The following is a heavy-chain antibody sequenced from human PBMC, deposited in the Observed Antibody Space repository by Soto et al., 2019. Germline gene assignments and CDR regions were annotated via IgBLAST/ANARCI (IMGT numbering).Heavy chain of an antibody. D-gene: IGHD1-26*01. V-gene: IGHV3-66*01. CDR1: GFTFSIYS. CDR2: IYSAGNT. CDR3: ARDFVVGGPTINYYYGMDV. Sequence: GGSLRLSCAASGFTFSIYSMNWVRQAPGKGLEWISIIYSAGNTYYADSVKGRFTISRDNSKNTLYLQMNSLGAEDTAVYYCARDFVVGGPTINYYYGMDVWGQGTTVTVSS. J-gene: IGHJ6*02.